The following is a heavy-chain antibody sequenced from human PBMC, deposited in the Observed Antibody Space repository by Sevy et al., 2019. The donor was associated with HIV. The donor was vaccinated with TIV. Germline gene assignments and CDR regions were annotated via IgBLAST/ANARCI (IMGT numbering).Heavy chain of an antibody. CDR2: ITPSGDTT. D-gene: IGHD3-16*01. J-gene: IGHJ4*02. CDR3: TRVRSFGFEY. V-gene: IGHV1-46*01. CDR1: GYNFTSYY. Sequence: ASVKVSCKAAGYNFTSYYIHWERQAPGQGLEWMGIITPSGDTTTYSQKFQGRVTMTSDTSTSTVYMELSSLRYDDTAVYYCTRVRSFGFEYWGQGTLVTVSS.